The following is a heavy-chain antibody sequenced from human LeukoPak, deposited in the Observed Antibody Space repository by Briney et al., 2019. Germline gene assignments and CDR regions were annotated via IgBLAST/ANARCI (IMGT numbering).Heavy chain of an antibody. CDR3: ARGADGVSSNSRGWFDP. CDR1: RFTFSSYG. CDR2: IRYDGSIK. Sequence: GGSLRLSCATSRFTFSSYGMHWVRQAPGKGLEWVAFIRYDGSIKYYADSVKGRFTISRHNAKNSLYLHMNSLRAEDTAVYYCARGADGVSSNSRGWFDPWGQGTLVTVSS. V-gene: IGHV3-30*02. D-gene: IGHD2-15*01. J-gene: IGHJ5*02.